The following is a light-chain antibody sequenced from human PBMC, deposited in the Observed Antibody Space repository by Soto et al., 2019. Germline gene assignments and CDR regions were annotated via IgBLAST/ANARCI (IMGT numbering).Light chain of an antibody. V-gene: IGLV1-40*01. CDR3: QSYDSSLSAWV. Sequence: QSVLTQPPSVSGAPGQRVTISCTGSSSSIGAGYAVHWYQQLPGSAPKLLLYDNTNRPSGVPERFSGSKSGTSASLAITGLQAEDEADYYCQSYDSSLSAWVFGGGTKLTVL. CDR1: SSSIGAGYA. J-gene: IGLJ3*02. CDR2: DNT.